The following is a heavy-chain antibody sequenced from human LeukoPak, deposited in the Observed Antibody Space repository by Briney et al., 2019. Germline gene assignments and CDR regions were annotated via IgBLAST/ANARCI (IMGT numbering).Heavy chain of an antibody. CDR1: GGSISSYY. CDR3: ARVLQDVFDI. V-gene: IGHV4-59*01. D-gene: IGHD2/OR15-2a*01. CDR2: IYYSGST. J-gene: IGHJ3*02. Sequence: SETLSLTCTVSGGSISSYYWSWIRQPPGKGLEWIGYIYYSGSTNYNPSLKSRVTISVDTSKNQFSLKLSSVTAADTAFYYCARVLQDVFDIWGQGTMVTVSS.